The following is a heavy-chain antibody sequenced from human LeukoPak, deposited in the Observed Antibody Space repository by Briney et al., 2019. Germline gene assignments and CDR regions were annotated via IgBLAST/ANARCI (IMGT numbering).Heavy chain of an antibody. CDR1: GFTFSNYW. D-gene: IGHD6-19*01. CDR3: AAGWYTFAP. CDR2: INSDGINT. Sequence: GGSLRLSCAASGFTFSNYWMHWVRQAPGKGLVWVSRINSDGINTSCADSVKGRFTISRDNAKNSMYLQLSSLRVEDTAVYYCAAGWYTFAPWGQGTPVTVSS. J-gene: IGHJ5*02. V-gene: IGHV3-74*01.